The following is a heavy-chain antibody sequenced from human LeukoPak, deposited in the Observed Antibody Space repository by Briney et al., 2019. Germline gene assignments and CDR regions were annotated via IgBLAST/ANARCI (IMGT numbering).Heavy chain of an antibody. CDR1: GFTFSSYA. CDR3: AKPLRFLEWSTEDYFDY. D-gene: IGHD3-3*01. CDR2: ISGSGGST. V-gene: IGHV3-23*01. Sequence: GGSLRLSCAASGFTFSSYAMSWVRQAPGKELERVSAISGSGGSTYYADSVKGRFTISRDNSKNTLYLQMNSLRAEDTAVYYCAKPLRFLEWSTEDYFDYWGQGTLVTVSS. J-gene: IGHJ4*02.